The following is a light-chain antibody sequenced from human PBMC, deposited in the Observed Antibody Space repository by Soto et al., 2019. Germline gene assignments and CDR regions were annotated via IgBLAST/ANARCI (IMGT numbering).Light chain of an antibody. CDR2: GAS. V-gene: IGKV3-20*01. J-gene: IGKJ1*01. CDR3: QQYGISPRWT. CDR1: QTVGSSY. Sequence: EIVLTQSPGTLSLSPGERATLSCRASQTVGSSYLAWYQQKPGQAPRLLIYGASSRATGIPDRFSGSGFGTDFTLTITRLEPEDFAVYYCQQYGISPRWTFGQGTKVEIK.